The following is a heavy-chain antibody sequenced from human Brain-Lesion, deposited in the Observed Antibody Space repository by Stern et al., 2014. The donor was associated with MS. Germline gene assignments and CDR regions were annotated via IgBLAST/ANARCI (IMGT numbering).Heavy chain of an antibody. D-gene: IGHD6-19*01. CDR1: GLTFSNYS. Sequence: EMQLVESGGGLVQPGGSLRISCAVSGLTFSNYSMNWVRQAPAKGLEWVGNVEQDGSETYYVDSVKGRFTISRDNAKNSLYLQVNSLRAEDTAVYYCVRAAFTTGWYYWYFDLWGRGTLVTVSS. CDR3: VRAAFTTGWYYWYFDL. CDR2: VEQDGSET. J-gene: IGHJ2*01. V-gene: IGHV3-7*01.